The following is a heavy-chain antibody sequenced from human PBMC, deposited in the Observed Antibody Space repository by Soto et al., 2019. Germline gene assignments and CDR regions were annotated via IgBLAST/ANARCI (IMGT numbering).Heavy chain of an antibody. CDR3: AKGAHYSSPFRWFDP. CDR1: GGSISSGGYY. D-gene: IGHD6-13*01. V-gene: IGHV4-31*03. J-gene: IGHJ5*02. CDR2: IYYSGST. Sequence: QVQLQESGPGLVKPSQTLSLTCTVSGGSISSGGYYWSWIRQHPGKGLEWIGYIYYSGSTYYNPCIKSRVTISVDTSKNQFSLKLSSVTAADTAVYYCAKGAHYSSPFRWFDPWGQGTLVTVSS.